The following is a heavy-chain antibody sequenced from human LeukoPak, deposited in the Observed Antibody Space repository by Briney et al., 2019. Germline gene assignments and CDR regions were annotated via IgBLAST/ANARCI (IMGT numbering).Heavy chain of an antibody. V-gene: IGHV4-59*01. D-gene: IGHD3-10*01. J-gene: IGHJ6*02. CDR2: IYYSGST. CDR1: GGSISSYY. Sequence: HPSETLSLTCTVSGGSISSYYWSWIRQPPGKGLEWIGYIYYSGSTNYNPSLKSRVTISVDTSKNQFSLKLSSVTAADTAVYYCARDQGIDYGSGSYPYGMDVWGQGTTVTASS. CDR3: ARDQGIDYGSGSYPYGMDV.